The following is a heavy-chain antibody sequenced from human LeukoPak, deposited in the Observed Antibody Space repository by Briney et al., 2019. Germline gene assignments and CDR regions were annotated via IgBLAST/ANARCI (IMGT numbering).Heavy chain of an antibody. CDR2: IRYDGNNK. CDR1: GFTFSSYA. D-gene: IGHD4-23*01. Sequence: PGGSLGLSCAASGFTFSSYAMHWVRQAPGKGLEWVAFIRYDGNNKNYADSAKGRFTISRDNSKDTLYLQMNSLRAEDTAVYYCAKGDDYGANTRLPKYNWFDPWGQGTLVTVSS. V-gene: IGHV3-30*02. J-gene: IGHJ5*02. CDR3: AKGDDYGANTRLPKYNWFDP.